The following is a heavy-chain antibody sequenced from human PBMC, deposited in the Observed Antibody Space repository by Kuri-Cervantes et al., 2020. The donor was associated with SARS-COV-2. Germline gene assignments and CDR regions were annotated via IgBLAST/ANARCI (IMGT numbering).Heavy chain of an antibody. CDR3: AKPATVTTRYWFDP. CDR1: GGSIRSGSYY. D-gene: IGHD4-11*01. CDR2: ISGSGGST. J-gene: IGHJ5*02. V-gene: IGHV3-23*01. Sequence: ETLSLTCTVSGGSIRSGSYYWGWIRQSPGKGLEWVSAISGSGGSTYYADSVKGRFTISRDNSKNTLYLQMNSLRAEDTAVYYCAKPATVTTRYWFDPWGQGTLVTVSS.